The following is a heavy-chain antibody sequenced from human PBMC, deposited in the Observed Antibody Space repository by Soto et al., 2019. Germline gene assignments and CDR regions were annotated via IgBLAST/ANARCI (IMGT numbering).Heavy chain of an antibody. D-gene: IGHD3-3*01. CDR2: INAGNGNT. J-gene: IGHJ4*02. Sequence: ASVKVSCKASGYTFSSHAMHWVRQAPGQRLEWMGWINAGNGNTKYSQNFQGRVAITRDTSASTAYMELRSLRSEDTAVYYCARDGARITVFGVVYYFDYWGQGTLVAVSS. CDR3: ARDGARITVFGVVYYFDY. V-gene: IGHV1-3*01. CDR1: GYTFSSHA.